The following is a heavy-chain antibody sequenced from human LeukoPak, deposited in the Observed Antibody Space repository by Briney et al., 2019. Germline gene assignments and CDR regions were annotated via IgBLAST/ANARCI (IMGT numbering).Heavy chain of an antibody. V-gene: IGHV1-2*02. CDR2: INPNSGGT. CDR1: GYTFTGYY. J-gene: IGHJ5*02. Sequence: ASVTVSCKASGYTFTGYYMHWVRQAPGQGLEWMGWINPNSGGTNYAQKFQGRVTMTGDTSISTAYMELSRLRSEDTAVYYCARAPEWFDPWGQGTLVTVSS. CDR3: ARAPEWFDP.